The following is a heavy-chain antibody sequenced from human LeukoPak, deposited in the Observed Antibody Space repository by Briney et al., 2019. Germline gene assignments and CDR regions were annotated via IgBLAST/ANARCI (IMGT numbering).Heavy chain of an antibody. CDR3: ARGLYGSSRPTFSWYYYYGMDV. V-gene: IGHV3-74*01. CDR1: GFTFSSYW. D-gene: IGHD6-13*01. Sequence: PGGSLRLSCAASGFTFSSYWMHWVRQAPGKGLVWVSRINSDGSSTSYADSVKGRFTISRDNAKNTLYLQMNSLRAEDTAVYYCARGLYGSSRPTFSWYYYYGMDVWGQGTTVTVSS. J-gene: IGHJ6*02. CDR2: INSDGSST.